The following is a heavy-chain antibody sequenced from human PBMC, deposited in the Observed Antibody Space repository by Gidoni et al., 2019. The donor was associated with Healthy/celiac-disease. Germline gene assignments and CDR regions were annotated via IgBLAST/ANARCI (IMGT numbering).Heavy chain of an antibody. CDR2: IYSGGST. V-gene: IGHV3-53*01. J-gene: IGHJ6*02. CDR3: ARVLGEKYYDFWSGYYSAPLYYYYGMDV. Sequence: EVQLVESGGGLIQPGGSLRLSCAASGFTVSSNYMSWVRQAPGQGLEWVSVIYSGGSTYYADSVKGRFTISRDNSKNTLYLQMNSLRAEDTAVYYCARVLGEKYYDFWSGYYSAPLYYYYGMDVWGQGTTVTVSS. CDR1: GFTVSSNY. D-gene: IGHD3-3*01.